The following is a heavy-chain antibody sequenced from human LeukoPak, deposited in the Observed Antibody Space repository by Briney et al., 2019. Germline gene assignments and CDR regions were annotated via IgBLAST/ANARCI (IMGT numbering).Heavy chain of an antibody. V-gene: IGHV3-15*01. D-gene: IGHD3-10*01. CDR1: GFSVSNYY. CDR2: IKSKSDGGTI. J-gene: IGHJ4*02. Sequence: GGSLRLSCTGSGFSVSNYYMSWVRQAPGKGLEWVGRIKSKSDGGTIDYAAPVKGRFTFSRDDSKNTLSLQMNSLTIEDTAVYYCTADARLWFGAPLHYWGQGTLVTVPS. CDR3: TADARLWFGAPLHY.